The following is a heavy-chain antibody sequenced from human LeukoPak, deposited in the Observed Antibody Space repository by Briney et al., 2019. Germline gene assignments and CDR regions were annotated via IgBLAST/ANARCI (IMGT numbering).Heavy chain of an antibody. V-gene: IGHV4-59*01. CDR2: IYNSGST. CDR3: ARENSNSWYLDY. J-gene: IGHJ4*02. D-gene: IGHD6-13*01. Sequence: AQTLSLTCTVSGASISTYYWSWIRQPPGKGLEWIGYIYNSGSTPYKPSLKSRVTISVDTSKNQFSLKLSSVTAADTAVYYCARENSNSWYLDYWGQGTLVTVS. CDR1: GASISTYY.